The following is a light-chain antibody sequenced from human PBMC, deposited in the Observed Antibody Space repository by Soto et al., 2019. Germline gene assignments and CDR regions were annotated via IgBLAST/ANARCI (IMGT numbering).Light chain of an antibody. J-gene: IGKJ4*01. V-gene: IGKV1-39*01. CDR2: AAS. CDR3: QRSYSAPRT. Sequence: DIQMTQSPTSLSASVGDTVTITCRASQSITSYLNWYQQKPGKAPKLLIFAASSLQSGVPSRFSGRASGTDCTLTISNLQREDSGTYYCQRSYSAPRTFGGGTKVEIK. CDR1: QSITSY.